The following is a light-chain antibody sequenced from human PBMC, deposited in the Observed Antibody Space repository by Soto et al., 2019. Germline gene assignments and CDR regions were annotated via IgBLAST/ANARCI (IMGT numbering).Light chain of an antibody. CDR2: EGS. J-gene: IGLJ2*01. CDR3: QSYDTSVVV. Sequence: NFMLTQPHSVSESPGKTVTISCTRSSGSIATYYVQWFQQRPASAPTTVIYEGSHRPSGVPDRFSGSIDSSSNSASLTISGLRTEAEADYYCQSYDTSVVVFGGGTKLTVL. V-gene: IGLV6-57*04. CDR1: SGSIATYY.